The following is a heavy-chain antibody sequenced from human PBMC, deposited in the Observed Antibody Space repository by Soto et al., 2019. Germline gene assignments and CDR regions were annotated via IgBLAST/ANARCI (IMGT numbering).Heavy chain of an antibody. V-gene: IGHV3-7*01. D-gene: IGHD3-16*01. CDR2: VKEDGSEL. Sequence: GGSLRLSCAVSGFNVMSYWMSWVRQAPGKGLEWVASVKEDGSELYYLHSVRGRFSISRDSAGNALHLTMNYLSAEDTGVYFCARDIGFDYVNWGQGSPVTVSS. CDR1: GFNVMSYW. J-gene: IGHJ4*02. CDR3: ARDIGFDYVN.